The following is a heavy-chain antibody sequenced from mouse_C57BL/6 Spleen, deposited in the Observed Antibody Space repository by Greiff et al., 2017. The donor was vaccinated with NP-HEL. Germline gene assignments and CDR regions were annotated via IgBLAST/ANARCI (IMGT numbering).Heavy chain of an antibody. V-gene: IGHV1-82*01. D-gene: IGHD4-1*01. CDR3: ARGLGSDMDY. J-gene: IGHJ4*01. Sequence: VQLQQSGPELVKPGASVKISCKASGYAFSSSWMNWVKQRPGKGLEWIGGIYPGDGDTNYNGKFKGKATLTADKSSSTAYMQLSSLTSEDSAVYCCARGLGSDMDYWGQGTPVTVSS. CDR2: IYPGDGDT. CDR1: GYAFSSSW.